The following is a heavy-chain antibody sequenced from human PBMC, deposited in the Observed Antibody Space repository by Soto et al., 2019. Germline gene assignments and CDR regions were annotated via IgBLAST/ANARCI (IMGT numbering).Heavy chain of an antibody. V-gene: IGHV3-48*02. J-gene: IGHJ3*02. CDR1: GFTLSSYS. Sequence: EVQLVESGGGLVQPGGSLRLSCAASGFTLSSYSMNWVRQAPGKGLEWVSYISSSSSTIYYADSVKGRFTISRDNAKNSLYLQMNSLRDEDTAVYYCARDFVTMVRGVIIPTDAFDIWGQGTMVTVSS. D-gene: IGHD3-10*01. CDR3: ARDFVTMVRGVIIPTDAFDI. CDR2: ISSSSSTI.